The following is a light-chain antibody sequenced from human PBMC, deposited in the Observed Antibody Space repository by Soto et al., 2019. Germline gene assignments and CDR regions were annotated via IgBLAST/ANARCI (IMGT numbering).Light chain of an antibody. CDR1: QGIAKD. Sequence: ALQLTQSPSSLSASVGDRVTITCRASQGIAKDLGWYQQKPGKAPRLLIFGASFLQSGVPSRFSGSGSGTDFTLTINGLQPEDFATYYCLQNYYSFRTFSQGTKVEIK. J-gene: IGKJ1*01. CDR2: GAS. V-gene: IGKV1-6*01. CDR3: LQNYYSFRT.